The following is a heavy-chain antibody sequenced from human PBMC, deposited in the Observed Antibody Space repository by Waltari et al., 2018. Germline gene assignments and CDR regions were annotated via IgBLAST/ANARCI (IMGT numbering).Heavy chain of an antibody. J-gene: IGHJ4*02. CDR1: GFTFISYW. CDR3: VRGQNADY. CDR2: MNQDGNER. V-gene: IGHV3-7*01. Sequence: EVDLVESGGGLVQPGESLTLSCAASGFTFISYWMTWVRQAPGGVLGWGANMNQDGNERNYVDSVKGRFTISRDNAKNSLYLQMNSLRAEDTALYYRVRGQNADYWGQGALVTVSS.